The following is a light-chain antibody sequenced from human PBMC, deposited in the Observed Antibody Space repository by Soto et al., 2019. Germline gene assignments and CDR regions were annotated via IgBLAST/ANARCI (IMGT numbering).Light chain of an antibody. V-gene: IGKV3-15*01. CDR2: GAS. Sequence: EIVMTQSPATLSVSPGERATLSCRASQSVSSNLAWYQQKPGQAPRLLICGASTRATGIPARFSGSGSGTEFTLTISSLQSEDFAVYYCQQYNNWPWVTFGQGTRLEIK. CDR3: QQYNNWPWVT. J-gene: IGKJ5*01. CDR1: QSVSSN.